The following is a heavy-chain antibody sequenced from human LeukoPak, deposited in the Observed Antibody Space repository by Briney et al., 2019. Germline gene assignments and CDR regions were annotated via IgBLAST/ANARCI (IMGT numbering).Heavy chain of an antibody. V-gene: IGHV3-23*01. Sequence: GGSLRLSCAASGLTFTTYAMSWVRQAPGKGLEWVSTISGSGGSTYYADSVKGRFTISRDNSKNTLSLQMNSLRADDTAVYYCAKKPNTAMVNSDYWGQGTLVTVSS. CDR1: GLTFTTYA. D-gene: IGHD5-18*01. CDR3: AKKPNTAMVNSDY. J-gene: IGHJ4*02. CDR2: ISGSGGST.